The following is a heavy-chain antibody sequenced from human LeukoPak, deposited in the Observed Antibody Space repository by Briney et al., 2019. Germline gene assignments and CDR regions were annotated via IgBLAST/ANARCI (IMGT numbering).Heavy chain of an antibody. D-gene: IGHD6-13*01. CDR2: INSDGSST. J-gene: IGHJ4*02. CDR1: GFIFSRYY. Sequence: GGSLRLSCAASGFIFSRYYMHWVRQAPGKGLVWVSRINSDGSSTTYADSAKGRFTISRDNAKNTLYLQMNSLKVEDTAVYYCTRVFVGDEYSSSGYWGQGTLVTVSS. CDR3: TRVFVGDEYSSSGY. V-gene: IGHV3-74*01.